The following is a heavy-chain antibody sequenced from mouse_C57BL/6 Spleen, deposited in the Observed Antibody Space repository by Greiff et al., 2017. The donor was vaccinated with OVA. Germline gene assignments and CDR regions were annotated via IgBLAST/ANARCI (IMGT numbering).Heavy chain of an antibody. Sequence: QVQLKQPGTELVKPGASVKLSCKASGYTFTSYWMHWVKPRPGQGLEWIGNINPSNGGTNYNEKFKSKATLTVDKSSSTAYMQLSSLTSEDSAVYYCARELGYYGSIPLDYWGQGTTLTVSS. CDR3: ARELGYYGSIPLDY. J-gene: IGHJ2*01. D-gene: IGHD1-1*01. CDR1: GYTFTSYW. V-gene: IGHV1-53*01. CDR2: INPSNGGT.